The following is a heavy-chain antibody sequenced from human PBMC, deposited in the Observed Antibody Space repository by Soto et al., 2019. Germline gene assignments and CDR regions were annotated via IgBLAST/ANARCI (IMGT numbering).Heavy chain of an antibody. D-gene: IGHD3-10*01. CDR3: ASFYYYGSGSYYKDDAFDI. CDR1: GYSVTSYW. J-gene: IGHJ3*02. V-gene: IGHV5-51*01. CDR2: IYPGDSDT. Sequence: GESLKISCKGSGYSVTSYWIGWVRQMPGKGLEWMGIIYPGDSDTRYSPSFQGQVTISADKSISTAYLQWSSLKASDTAMYYCASFYYYGSGSYYKDDAFDIWGQGTMVTVSS.